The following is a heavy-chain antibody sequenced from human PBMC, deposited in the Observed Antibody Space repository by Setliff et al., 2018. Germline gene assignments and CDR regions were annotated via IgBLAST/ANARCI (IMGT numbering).Heavy chain of an antibody. Sequence: ASVKVSCETSGYPFVGYYIYWMRQAPGQGPEWMGWIDPKSGRTKYAVKFQGRVTMTRDTSINTIYMEVSSLTSDDTAMYYCAKQGDLAFDYWGQGTQVTVSS. CDR3: AKQGDLAFDY. V-gene: IGHV1-2*02. CDR1: GYPFVGYY. CDR2: IDPKSGRT. J-gene: IGHJ4*02. D-gene: IGHD3-16*01.